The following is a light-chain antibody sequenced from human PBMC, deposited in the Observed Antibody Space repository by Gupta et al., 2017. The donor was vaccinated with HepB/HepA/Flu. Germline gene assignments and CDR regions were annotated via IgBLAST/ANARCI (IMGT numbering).Light chain of an antibody. V-gene: IGLV2-14*03. CDR3: SSYKSSAGV. Sequence: QSALPQPASVSGSPGQSITISCTGTSSDVGAYNYVSWYQQHPGKAPKLIIYDVSYRPPGLSNRFSGSKSGNTASLTISGLQAEDEAQYHCSSYKSSAGVFGGGTKLTVL. CDR2: DVS. CDR1: SSDVGAYNY. J-gene: IGLJ3*02.